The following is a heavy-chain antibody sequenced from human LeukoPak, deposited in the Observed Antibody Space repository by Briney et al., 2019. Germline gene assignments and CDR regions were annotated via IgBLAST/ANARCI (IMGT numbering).Heavy chain of an antibody. Sequence: ASVKVSCKASGYTFTGYYMHWVRQAPGQGLEWMGWINPNSGGTNYAQKFQGRVTMTRDTSISTAYMELSRLRSDDTAVYYCARNLPDFWRIDHLDYWGQGTLVTVSS. CDR2: INPNSGGT. CDR1: GYTFTGYY. CDR3: ARNLPDFWRIDHLDY. J-gene: IGHJ4*02. D-gene: IGHD3-3*01. V-gene: IGHV1-2*02.